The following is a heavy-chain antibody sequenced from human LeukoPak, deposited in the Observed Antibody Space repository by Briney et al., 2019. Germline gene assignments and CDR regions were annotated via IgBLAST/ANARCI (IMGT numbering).Heavy chain of an antibody. D-gene: IGHD6-13*01. CDR2: IYPGDSDT. CDR3: ARTISSWWDFDD. Sequence: GESLKISGLGSGYSLPSYWSTWVRQMPGKGLEWMGIIYPGDSDTRYSPSFQGQVTISADKSISAAYLQWSSLKASDTAVYYCARTISSWWDFDDWGRGTLVTVSS. V-gene: IGHV5-51*01. J-gene: IGHJ4*02. CDR1: GYSLPSYW.